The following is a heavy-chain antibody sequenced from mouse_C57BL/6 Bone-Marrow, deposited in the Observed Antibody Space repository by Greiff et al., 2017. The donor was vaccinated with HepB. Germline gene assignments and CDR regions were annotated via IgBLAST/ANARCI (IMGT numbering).Heavy chain of an antibody. V-gene: IGHV1-4*01. D-gene: IGHD1-1*01. Sequence: VQLQQSGAELARPGASVKMSCKASGYTFTSYTMHWVKQRPGQGLEWIGYINPSSGYTKYNQKYKDKATLTADKSSSTAYMQLSSLTSEDSAVYYCARGYGKRSLDYWGQGTTLTVSS. CDR3: ARGYGKRSLDY. J-gene: IGHJ2*01. CDR2: INPSSGYT. CDR1: GYTFTSYT.